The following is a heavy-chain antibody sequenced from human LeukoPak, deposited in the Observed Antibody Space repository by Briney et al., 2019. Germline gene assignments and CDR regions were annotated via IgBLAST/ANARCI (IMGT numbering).Heavy chain of an antibody. J-gene: IGHJ4*02. CDR3: ARLKLQYYYDSSGRGGYFDY. D-gene: IGHD3-22*01. V-gene: IGHV1-69*13. Sequence: SVKVSCKASGGTFSSYAISCVRQAPGQGLEWMGGIIPIVGTADYAQKFQGRVTITADESTSTAYMELSSLRSEDTAVYYCARLKLQYYYDSSGRGGYFDYWGQGTLVTVSS. CDR2: IIPIVGTA. CDR1: GGTFSSYA.